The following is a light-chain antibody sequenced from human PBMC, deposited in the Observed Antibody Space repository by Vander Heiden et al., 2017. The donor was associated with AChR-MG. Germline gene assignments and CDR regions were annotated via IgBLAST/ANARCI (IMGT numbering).Light chain of an antibody. CDR1: QTISTY. J-gene: IGKJ1*01. CDR3: QQNNSSPRT. CDR2: AAS. V-gene: IGKV1-39*01. Sequence: DIQMTQSPSSLSASVGDRITITCRASQTISTYLHWYQQKSGKAPRLLIYAASSLHSGVPSRFSGSGSGTDFTLTISSLQAEDFATYYCQQNNSSPRTFGQGTKVEIK.